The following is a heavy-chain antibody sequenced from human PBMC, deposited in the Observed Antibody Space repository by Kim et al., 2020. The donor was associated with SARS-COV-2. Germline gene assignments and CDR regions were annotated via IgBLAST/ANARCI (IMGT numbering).Heavy chain of an antibody. V-gene: IGHV3-7*01. D-gene: IGHD6-19*01. J-gene: IGHJ4*02. Sequence: GGSLRLSCAASGFSFRSYWMTWVRQAPGKGLEWVAIISQDGSAKYNVDSVKGRFTISRDNAKNSLYLQMSTLSAEDTGVYYCARVGYSGWNFDYWGQGTL. CDR3: ARVGYSGWNFDY. CDR2: ISQDGSAK. CDR1: GFSFRSYW.